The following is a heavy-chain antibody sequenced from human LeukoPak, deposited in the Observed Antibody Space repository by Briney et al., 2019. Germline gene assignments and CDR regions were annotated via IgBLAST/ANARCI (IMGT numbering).Heavy chain of an antibody. CDR2: IIPIFGTA. D-gene: IGHD6-13*01. J-gene: IGHJ6*03. CDR3: ASNQQQLVYYYYYMDV. V-gene: IGHV1-69*05. Sequence: SVKVSCKASGGTFSSYAISWVRQAPGQGLEWMGRIIPIFGTANYAQKFQGRVTITTDESTSAAYMELSSLRSEDTAVYYCASNQQQLVYYYYYMDVWGKGTTVTVSS. CDR1: GGTFSSYA.